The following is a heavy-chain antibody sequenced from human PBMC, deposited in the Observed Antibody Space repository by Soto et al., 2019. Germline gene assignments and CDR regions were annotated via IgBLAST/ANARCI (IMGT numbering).Heavy chain of an antibody. CDR2: IYTSGST. Sequence: PSETLSLTCTVSGGSISSYYWSWIRRPAGKGLEWIGRIYTSGSTNYNPSLKSRVTMSVDTSKNQFSLKLSSVTAADTAVYYCAREGGGIAARTSNWFDPWGQGTLVTVSS. CDR3: AREGGGIAARTSNWFDP. CDR1: GGSISSYY. J-gene: IGHJ5*02. D-gene: IGHD6-6*01. V-gene: IGHV4-4*07.